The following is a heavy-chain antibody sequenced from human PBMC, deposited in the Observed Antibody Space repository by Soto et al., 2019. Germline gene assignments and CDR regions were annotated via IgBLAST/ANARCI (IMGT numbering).Heavy chain of an antibody. CDR3: ARDRGSYFDY. CDR1: GFSFTTYA. CDR2: ISYDGSDK. J-gene: IGHJ4*02. D-gene: IGHD3-16*01. V-gene: IGHV3-30-3*01. Sequence: QVHLVESGGGVVQPGRSLTLSCAASGFSFTTYAMQWVRQAPGKGLEWVAVISYDGSDKYYADSVKGRFTISRDNSNNTVSLQMNSLRADATAVYYCARDRGSYFDYWGQGTLVTVSS.